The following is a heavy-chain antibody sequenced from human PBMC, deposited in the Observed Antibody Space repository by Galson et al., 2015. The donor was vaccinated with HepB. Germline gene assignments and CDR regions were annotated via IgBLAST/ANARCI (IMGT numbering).Heavy chain of an antibody. J-gene: IGHJ1*01. CDR1: GYIFTDYY. CDR2: INPTSGGT. CDR3: ARGVGATVAEYFQH. Sequence: SVKVSCKASGYIFTDYYIHWVRQAPGQGLEWMGRINPTSGGTHYAQRFQDRVTLTRDTAISTAYMELSGLRSGDTAVFYCARGVGATVAEYFQHWGQGTLVTVSS. D-gene: IGHD1-26*01. V-gene: IGHV1-2*06.